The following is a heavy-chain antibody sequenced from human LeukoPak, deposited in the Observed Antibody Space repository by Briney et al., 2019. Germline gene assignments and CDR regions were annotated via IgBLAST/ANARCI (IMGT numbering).Heavy chain of an antibody. V-gene: IGHV3-30*04. D-gene: IGHD3-22*01. CDR3: ARDPNYYDSSGYSDY. CDR2: ISYDGSNK. Sequence: GGSLRLSCAASGFTFSSYAMHWVRQAPGKGREWGAVISYDGSNKYYADSVKGRFTISRDNSKNTLYLQMNSVRAEDTAVYYCARDPNYYDSSGYSDYWGQGTLVTVSS. J-gene: IGHJ4*02. CDR1: GFTFSSYA.